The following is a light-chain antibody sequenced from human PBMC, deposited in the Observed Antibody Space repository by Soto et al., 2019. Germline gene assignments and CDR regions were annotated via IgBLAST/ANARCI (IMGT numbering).Light chain of an antibody. CDR3: QVWDSTSDHYV. CDR2: DDG. Sequence: SYELTQPPSVSVAPGQTARITCGGNNIGSKSVHWCQQKPGQAPVLVVYDDGDRPSGIPERFSGSNSGNTATLTISRVEAGDEADYYCQVWDSTSDHYVFGIGTKVTVL. CDR1: NIGSKS. V-gene: IGLV3-21*02. J-gene: IGLJ1*01.